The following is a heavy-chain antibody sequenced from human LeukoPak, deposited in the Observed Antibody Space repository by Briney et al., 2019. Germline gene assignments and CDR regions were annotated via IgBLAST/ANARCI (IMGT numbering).Heavy chain of an antibody. CDR2: IYYSGST. D-gene: IGHD6-13*01. V-gene: IGHV4-39*07. CDR1: GGSISSSSYY. CDR3: ARDLPFYSSRVSQH. Sequence: SETLSLTCTVSGGSISSSSYYWGWIRQPPGKGLEWIGSIYYSGSTYYNPSLKSRVTISVDTSKNQFSLKLSSVTAADTAVYYCARDLPFYSSRVSQHWGQGTLVTVSS. J-gene: IGHJ1*01.